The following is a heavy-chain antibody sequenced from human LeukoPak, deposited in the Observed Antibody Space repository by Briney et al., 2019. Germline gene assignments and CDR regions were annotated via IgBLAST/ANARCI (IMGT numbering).Heavy chain of an antibody. CDR1: GYSFTSYW. J-gene: IGHJ4*02. CDR2: IYPSDSDT. D-gene: IGHD6-19*01. CDR3: ARRSRSRWDDFDY. Sequence: GESLKISSKCSGYSFTSYWTGWVRQMPGKGLEWMGIIYPSDSDTRYSPSFQGQVTISADKSISTAYLQWSSLKASDTAMYYCARRSRSRWDDFDYWGQGTMVSVSS. V-gene: IGHV5-51*01.